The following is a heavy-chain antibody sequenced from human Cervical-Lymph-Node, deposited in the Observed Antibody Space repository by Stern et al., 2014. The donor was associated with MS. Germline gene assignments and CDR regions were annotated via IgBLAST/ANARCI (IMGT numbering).Heavy chain of an antibody. V-gene: IGHV3-9*01. Sequence: VQLVESGGGLVQPGRSLRLSCAASGFTFDDYAMHWVRQPPGKGLEWVSGISWNGGSIGYADSVKGRFTISRDNAKNSLYLQMNSLRAEDTALYYCAKDSSSGWTSDGGYFDYWGQGTLVTVSS. CDR3: AKDSSSGWTSDGGYFDY. CDR1: GFTFDDYA. CDR2: ISWNGGSI. D-gene: IGHD6-19*01. J-gene: IGHJ4*02.